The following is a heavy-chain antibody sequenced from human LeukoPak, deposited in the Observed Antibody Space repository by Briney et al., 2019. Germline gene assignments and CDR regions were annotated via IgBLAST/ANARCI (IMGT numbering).Heavy chain of an antibody. CDR2: MNPNSGNT. V-gene: IGHV1-8*01. CDR1: GYTFTSYD. J-gene: IGHJ4*02. CDR3: ATLHTTMGGYFDY. Sequence: GASVKVSCKASGYTFTSYDINWVRQATGQGLEWMGWMNPNSGNTGYAQKFQGRVTMTRNTSISTAYMELSSLRSEDTAVYYCATLHTTMGGYFDYWGQGTLVTVSS. D-gene: IGHD3-10*01.